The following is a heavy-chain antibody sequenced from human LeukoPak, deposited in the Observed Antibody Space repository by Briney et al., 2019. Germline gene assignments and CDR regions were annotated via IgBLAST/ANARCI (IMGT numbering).Heavy chain of an antibody. J-gene: IGHJ4*02. CDR1: GFTFSSYG. CDR2: ISYDGSNK. D-gene: IGHD6-19*01. CDR3: AKEDSSGWSGTKHFDY. V-gene: IGHV3-30*18. Sequence: GGSLRLSCAASGFTFSSYGMHWVRQAPGKGLEWVAVISYDGSNKYYADSVMGRFTISRDNSKNTLYQQMNSLRAEDTAVYYCAKEDSSGWSGTKHFDYWGQGTLVTVSS.